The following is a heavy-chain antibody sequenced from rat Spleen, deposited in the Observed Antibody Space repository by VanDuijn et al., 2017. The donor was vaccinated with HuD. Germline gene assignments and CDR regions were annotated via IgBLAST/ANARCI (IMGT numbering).Heavy chain of an antibody. CDR1: GFTFSNYD. Sequence: EVQLVESGGGLVQPGRSLKLSCAASGFTFSNYDMAWVRQAPTKGLEWVATFSYDGISTYYRDSVRGRFTISSNNAESTLYLQMDSLRSEDTATYYCARHGNYYSSYVMDAWGQGASVTVSS. CDR2: FSYDGIST. J-gene: IGHJ4*01. CDR3: ARHGNYYSSYVMDA. D-gene: IGHD1-2*01. V-gene: IGHV5-29*01.